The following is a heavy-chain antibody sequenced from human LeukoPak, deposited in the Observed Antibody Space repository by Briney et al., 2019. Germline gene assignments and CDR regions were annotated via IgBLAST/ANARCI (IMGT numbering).Heavy chain of an antibody. CDR2: ISGSSSYI. Sequence: KTGGSLRLSCAASGFTLSSYIMNWVRQAPGKGLEWVSSISGSSSYIYYADSVKGRFTISRDNAKKSLFLQMNSLRAEDTAVYYCARQLWFGELYTGYFDYWGQGTLVTVSS. D-gene: IGHD3-10*01. V-gene: IGHV3-21*01. CDR1: GFTLSSYI. J-gene: IGHJ4*02. CDR3: ARQLWFGELYTGYFDY.